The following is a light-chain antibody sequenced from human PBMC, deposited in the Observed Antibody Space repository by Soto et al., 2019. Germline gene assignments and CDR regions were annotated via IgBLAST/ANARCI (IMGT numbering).Light chain of an antibody. CDR3: QQSYSAPT. CDR1: QPLNIY. J-gene: IGKJ4*01. V-gene: IGKV1-39*01. CDR2: AAS. Sequence: DIQMTQSLSSLSASVGDRVTITCRTSQPLNIYLNWYQHKPGKAPKLLIYAASSLQSGVPSRFSGSGSGADLTLTISSLQPEDFATYYCQQSYSAPTFGGGTKVEIK.